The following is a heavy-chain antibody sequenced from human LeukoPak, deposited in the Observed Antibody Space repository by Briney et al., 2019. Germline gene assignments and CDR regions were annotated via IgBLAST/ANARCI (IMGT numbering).Heavy chain of an antibody. J-gene: IGHJ5*02. CDR1: GRSFSDYY. CDR2: IYISGRT. Sequence: SETLSLTCAVYGRSFSDYYWSWIRQPPGKGLEWIGRIYISGRTNSNPSLKSRVTMSADTSKMQFSLRLTSVTAADTAVYYCATADGYTSAWGQGTLVTVSS. V-gene: IGHV4-59*10. D-gene: IGHD5-24*01. CDR3: ATADGYTSA.